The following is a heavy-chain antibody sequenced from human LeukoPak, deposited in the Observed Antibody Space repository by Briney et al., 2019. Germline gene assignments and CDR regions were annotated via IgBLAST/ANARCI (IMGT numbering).Heavy chain of an antibody. D-gene: IGHD2-15*01. CDR2: ITNDGSST. CDR3: ARGGVVAAFDY. V-gene: IGHV3-74*01. Sequence: GGSLRLSCAASGFTLRDYWMHWVRQAPGKGLVWVSHITNDGSSTNYADPVKGRFTISRDSAKNTLYLQMNSLRAEDTAVYYCARGGVVAAFDYWGQGTLVTVSS. CDR1: GFTLRDYW. J-gene: IGHJ4*02.